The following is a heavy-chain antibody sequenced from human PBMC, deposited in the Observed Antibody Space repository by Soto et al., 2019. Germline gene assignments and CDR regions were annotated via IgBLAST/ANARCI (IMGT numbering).Heavy chain of an antibody. V-gene: IGHV4-31*03. CDR2: IYYSGST. Sequence: SETLSLTCTVSGGSISSGGYYWSWIRQHPGKGLEWIGYIYYSGSTYYNPSLKSRVTIPVDTSKNQFSLKLSSVTAADTAVYYCARDRVPAAGAGGREGCSGGSCYSEDSHAFDIWGQGTMVTVSS. J-gene: IGHJ3*02. CDR1: GGSISSGGYY. D-gene: IGHD2-15*01. CDR3: ARDRVPAAGAGGREGCSGGSCYSEDSHAFDI.